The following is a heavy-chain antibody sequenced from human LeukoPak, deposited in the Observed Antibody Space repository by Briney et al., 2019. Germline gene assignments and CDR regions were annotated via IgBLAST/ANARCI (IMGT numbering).Heavy chain of an antibody. Sequence: PSETLSLTCTVSGGSISNSYYWGWIRQPPGKGLEWIRSIHHSGSTYYNPSLKSRVTISVDTSKNQFSLELRSVTATDTAVYHCARPGSSGWYLYYFDYWGQGTLVTVSS. CDR3: ARPGSSGWYLYYFDY. CDR1: GGSISNSYY. J-gene: IGHJ4*02. V-gene: IGHV4-39*01. D-gene: IGHD6-19*01. CDR2: IHHSGST.